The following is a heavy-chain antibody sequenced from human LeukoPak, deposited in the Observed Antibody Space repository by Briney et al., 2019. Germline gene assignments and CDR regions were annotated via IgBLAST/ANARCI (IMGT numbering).Heavy chain of an antibody. Sequence: PGGSLRLSCAASGFTFSSYAMSWVRQAPGKGLEWVANVKQDGSEKDYVGSVKGRFTISRDNAKNSVYLQMSSLRVEDTAVYYCAREGRGGFDIWGQGTMVTVSS. V-gene: IGHV3-7*01. J-gene: IGHJ3*02. D-gene: IGHD6-25*01. CDR3: AREGRGGFDI. CDR1: GFTFSSYA. CDR2: VKQDGSEK.